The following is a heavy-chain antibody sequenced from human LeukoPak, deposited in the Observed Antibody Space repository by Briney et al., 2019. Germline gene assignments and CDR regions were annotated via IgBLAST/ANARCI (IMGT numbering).Heavy chain of an antibody. CDR1: RYSFTGYY. CDR3: ARDEGYYNYMDV. V-gene: IGHV1-2*02. CDR2: INVDSGGT. Sequence: ASVKVSCKASRYSFTGYYMHWVRLAPGQGLEWMGWINVDSGGTKYAEKFQGRVTMTRDTSINTAYMELSRLRSDDTAVYYCARDEGYYNYMDVWGKGTTVSVSS. J-gene: IGHJ6*03.